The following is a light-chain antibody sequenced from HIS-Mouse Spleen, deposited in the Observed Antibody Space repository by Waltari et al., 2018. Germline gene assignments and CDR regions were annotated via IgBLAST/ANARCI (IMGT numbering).Light chain of an antibody. CDR1: SSDVGGYNY. J-gene: IGLJ2*01. CDR2: DVS. V-gene: IGLV2-14*03. CDR3: SSYTSSSTLVV. Sequence: QYALTQPASVSGSPGQSITIPCTGTSSDVGGYNYVSWYQQHPGKAPKLMIYDVSNRPSGVSNRFSGSKSGNTASLTISGLQAEDEADYYCSSYTSSSTLVVFGGGTKLTVL.